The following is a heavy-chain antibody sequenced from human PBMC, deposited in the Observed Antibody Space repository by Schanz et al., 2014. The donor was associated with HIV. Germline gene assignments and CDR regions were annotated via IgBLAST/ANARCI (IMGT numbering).Heavy chain of an antibody. CDR3: VRDQSLWGSGYTYFDH. J-gene: IGHJ4*02. Sequence: EVHLSESGGGLVQPGESVTIACVASGFTFSSFAMTWVRQVPGKGLEWVSSISGGGHRLYYVDSAKGRFSVSRDNSRNTLYLQMNSLRVEDTAVYHCVRDQSLWGSGYTYFDHWGQGTQVTVSS. CDR2: ISGGGHRL. V-gene: IGHV3-23*01. CDR1: GFTFSSFA. D-gene: IGHD5-12*01.